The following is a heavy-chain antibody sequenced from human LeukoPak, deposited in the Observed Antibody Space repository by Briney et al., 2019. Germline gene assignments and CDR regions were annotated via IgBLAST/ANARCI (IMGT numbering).Heavy chain of an antibody. J-gene: IGHJ6*02. Sequence: PGGSLRLSCAASGFTFGDYSMTWIRQAPGKGLEWVSYISSGSSYIDYADSVKGRFTISRDNSKNTLYLQMNSLRAEDTAVYYCAREKSPDCSSTSCAYYYYYGMDVWGQGTTVTVSS. D-gene: IGHD2-2*01. V-gene: IGHV3-11*06. CDR2: ISSGSSYI. CDR1: GFTFGDYS. CDR3: AREKSPDCSSTSCAYYYYYGMDV.